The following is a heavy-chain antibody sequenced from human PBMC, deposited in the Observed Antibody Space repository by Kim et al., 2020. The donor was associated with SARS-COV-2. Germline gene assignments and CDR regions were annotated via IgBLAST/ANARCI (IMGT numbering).Heavy chain of an antibody. CDR2: ISGSGITT. D-gene: IGHD4-17*01. J-gene: IGHJ5*02. CDR3: ARSPSDFRDYRVVVH. V-gene: IGHV3-11*01. CDR1: GFTFSDYF. Sequence: GGSLRLSCTASGFTFSDYFMTWIRQAPGRGPEWISHISGSGITTHYADSVKGRFTVSRDNARSSVFLQMTGLTPDDTATYYCARSPSDFRDYRVVVHWGQGSLVSVSS.